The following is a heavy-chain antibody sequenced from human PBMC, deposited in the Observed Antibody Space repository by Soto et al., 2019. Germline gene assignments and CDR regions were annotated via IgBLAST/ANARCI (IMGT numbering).Heavy chain of an antibody. V-gene: IGHV4-30-4*01. J-gene: IGHJ4*02. CDR2: IYYSGNT. CDR3: AREGGESSDGLYYFNS. Sequence: PSETLSLTCTVSGGSTSSDNYWRWIRQPPGKGLEWIGHIYYSGNTDYNPSLKSRLAISIDTSKNQFSLKLSSETAADTTVYFCAREGGESSDGLYYFNSCGQGYRGTVAS. D-gene: IGHD2-15*01. CDR1: GGSTSSDNY.